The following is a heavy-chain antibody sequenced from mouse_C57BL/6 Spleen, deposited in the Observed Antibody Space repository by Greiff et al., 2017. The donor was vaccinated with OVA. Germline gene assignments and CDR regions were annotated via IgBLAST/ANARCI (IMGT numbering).Heavy chain of an antibody. V-gene: IGHV1-64*01. D-gene: IGHD1-1*01. CDR1: GYTFTSYW. CDR2: IHPNSGST. CDR3: ARGADGRTWFAY. J-gene: IGHJ3*01. Sequence: QVQLQQPGAELVKPGASVKLSCKASGYTFTSYWMHWVKKRPGQGLEWIGMIHPNSGSTNYNEKFKSKATLTVDKSSSTAYMQLSSLTSEDSAVYYCARGADGRTWFAYWGQGTLVTVSA.